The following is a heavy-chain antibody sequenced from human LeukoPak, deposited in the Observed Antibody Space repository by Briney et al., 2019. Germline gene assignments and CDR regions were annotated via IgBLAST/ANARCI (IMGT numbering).Heavy chain of an antibody. D-gene: IGHD3-3*01. J-gene: IGHJ3*02. CDR2: IIPIFGTA. CDR1: GFTFSDYY. V-gene: IGHV1-69*06. Sequence: SVKVSCKASGFTFSDYYIHWVRQAPGQGLEWMGGIIPIFGTANYAQKFQGRVTITADKSTSTTYMELNSLRSEDTAVYYCATVTITIFGVIRPGTFDIWGQGTMVTVSS. CDR3: ATVTITIFGVIRPGTFDI.